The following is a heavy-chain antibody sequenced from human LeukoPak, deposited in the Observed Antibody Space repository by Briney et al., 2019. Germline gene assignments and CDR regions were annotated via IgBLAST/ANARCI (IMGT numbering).Heavy chain of an antibody. CDR2: INPNSGGT. Sequence: PGESLKISCKGSGYTFTGYYMHWVRQAPGQGLEWMGWINPNSGGTNYAQKFQGRVTMTRDTSISTAYMELSRLRSDDTAVYYCARDGGYCSGGSCLNFDYWGQGTLVTVSS. CDR1: GYTFTGYY. V-gene: IGHV1-2*02. J-gene: IGHJ4*02. D-gene: IGHD2-15*01. CDR3: ARDGGYCSGGSCLNFDY.